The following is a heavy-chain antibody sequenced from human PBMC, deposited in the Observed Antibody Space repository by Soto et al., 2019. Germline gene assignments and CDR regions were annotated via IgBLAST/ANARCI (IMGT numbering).Heavy chain of an antibody. D-gene: IGHD3-22*01. V-gene: IGHV4-39*01. J-gene: IGHJ4*02. CDR3: ARRVGYYYDSSGYYIDY. CDR2: IYYSGST. CDR1: GGSISSSSYY. Sequence: SETLSLTCTVSGGSISSSSYYWGWIRQPPGKGLEWIGSIYYSGSTYYNPSLKSRVTISVDTSKNQFSLKLSSVTAADTAVYYCARRVGYYYDSSGYYIDYWGQGTLVTVSS.